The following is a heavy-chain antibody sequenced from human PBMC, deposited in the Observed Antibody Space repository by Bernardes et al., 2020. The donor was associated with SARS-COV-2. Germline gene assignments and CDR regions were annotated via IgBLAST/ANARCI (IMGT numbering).Heavy chain of an antibody. CDR2: IYHSGST. J-gene: IGHJ4*02. Sequence: SETLSLTCVVSGGSISSSNWWSWVRQPPGKGLEWIGGIYHSGSTNYNPSLKSRVTISLDKSKNQVSLNLNSVTAADTAFYYCARVQYTGWSPFHFDCWGQGTLVTVSS. D-gene: IGHD6-19*01. CDR1: GGSISSSNW. CDR3: ARVQYTGWSPFHFDC. V-gene: IGHV4-4*02.